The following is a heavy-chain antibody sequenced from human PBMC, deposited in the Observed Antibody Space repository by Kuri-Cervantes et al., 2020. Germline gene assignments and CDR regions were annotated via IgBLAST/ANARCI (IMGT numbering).Heavy chain of an antibody. D-gene: IGHD3-10*01. CDR2: INSDGNNT. Sequence: GGSLRLSCAASGFTFSSYWMHWVRQAPGKGLVWVSRINSDGNNTSYADSVKGRFTISRDNSKNSLYLQMNSLRAGDTAVYYCARDSGYYYGSGSQLYYYYGMDVWGQGTTVTVSS. CDR1: GFTFSSYW. J-gene: IGHJ6*02. V-gene: IGHV3-74*01. CDR3: ARDSGYYYGSGSQLYYYYGMDV.